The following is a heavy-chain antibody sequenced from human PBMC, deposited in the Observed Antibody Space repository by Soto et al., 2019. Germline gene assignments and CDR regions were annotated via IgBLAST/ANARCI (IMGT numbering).Heavy chain of an antibody. D-gene: IGHD3-16*01. CDR3: ARGARDFDY. Sequence: PVGSLRLSCAASGFTFNTYVMHWVRQAPGKGLEWVALMWYDESKKYYGDSVRGRFTISRDNSRDTLYLQMNSLRVEDTAVYYCARGARDFDYWGQGTLVTISS. CDR1: GFTFNTYV. V-gene: IGHV3-33*01. CDR2: MWYDESKK. J-gene: IGHJ4*02.